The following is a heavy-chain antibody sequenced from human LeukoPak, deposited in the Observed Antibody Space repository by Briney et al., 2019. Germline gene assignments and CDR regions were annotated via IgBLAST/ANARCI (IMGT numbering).Heavy chain of an antibody. CDR2: ISYDGSNK. J-gene: IGHJ4*02. V-gene: IGHV3-30*03. Sequence: GGSLRLSGAASGFTFSSYGMHWVRQAPGKGLEWVAVISYDGSNKYYADSVKGRFTISRDNSKNTLYLQMNSLRAEDTAVYYCATPHLAEKEIYYFDYWGQGTLVTVSS. CDR3: ATPHLAEKEIYYFDY. D-gene: IGHD5-24*01. CDR1: GFTFSSYG.